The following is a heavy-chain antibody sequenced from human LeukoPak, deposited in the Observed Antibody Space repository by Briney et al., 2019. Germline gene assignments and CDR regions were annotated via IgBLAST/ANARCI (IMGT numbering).Heavy chain of an antibody. V-gene: IGHV4-39*01. CDR2: VYYSGTT. D-gene: IGHD5-24*01. CDR1: GGSISSSSSY. CDR3: ARQSRMATGWVDY. J-gene: IGHJ4*02. Sequence: SGTLSLTCTVSGGSISSSSSYWGWIRQSPGKGQEWIGSVYYSGTTYYNPSLKSRVTISVDTSKNQFSLKLSSVTAADMAVYYCARQSRMATGWVDYWGQGTLVTVSS.